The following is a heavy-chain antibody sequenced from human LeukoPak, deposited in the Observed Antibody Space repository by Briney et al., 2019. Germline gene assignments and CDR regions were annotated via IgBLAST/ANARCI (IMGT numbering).Heavy chain of an antibody. CDR3: ARFPGGAEYRHCYYMDV. CDR1: GGSISNYF. CDR2: IYYSETT. D-gene: IGHD1-14*01. V-gene: IGHV4-59*01. Sequence: SETLSLTCSVSGGSISNYFWSWIRQPPGKGLECIGFIYYSETTNYNPSFKSRVTIPVDTSKNQFSLKLNSVTAADTAVYYCARFPGGAEYRHCYYMDVWGKGTTVTVSS. J-gene: IGHJ6*03.